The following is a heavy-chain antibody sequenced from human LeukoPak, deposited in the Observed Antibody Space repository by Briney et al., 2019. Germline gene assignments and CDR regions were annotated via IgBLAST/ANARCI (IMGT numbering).Heavy chain of an antibody. V-gene: IGHV3-23*01. CDR1: GFTFTTYA. J-gene: IGHJ4*02. CDR2: ITGNGGNT. D-gene: IGHD1-26*01. CDR3: AKRSGSHDY. Sequence: GGSLRPSCAASGFTFTTYAMSWVRQAPGKGLEWVSTITGNGGNTYYADSVKGRFTISRDNSKNTVYLQMNSLRAEDTAVYYCAKRSGSHDYWGQGTLVTVSS.